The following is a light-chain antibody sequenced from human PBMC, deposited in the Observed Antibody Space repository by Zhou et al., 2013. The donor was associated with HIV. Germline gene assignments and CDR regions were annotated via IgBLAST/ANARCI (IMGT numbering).Light chain of an antibody. CDR1: QTVFDY. V-gene: IGKV1-39*01. Sequence: DIQMTQSPSSLSASVGDRVTITCRASQTVFDYLNWYQQKPGKAPKLLIYAASSLQSGVPSRFSGSGSGTDFTLIIRSLQPEDFATYYCQQSYSTLTFGGGTKVEIK. J-gene: IGKJ4*01. CDR2: AAS. CDR3: QQSYSTLT.